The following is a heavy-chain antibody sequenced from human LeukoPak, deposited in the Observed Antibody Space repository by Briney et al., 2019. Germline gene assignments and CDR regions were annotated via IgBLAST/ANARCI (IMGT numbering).Heavy chain of an antibody. Sequence: PSETLSLTCTVSGGSISSGDYYWSWIHQPPGKGLEWIGYIYYSGSTYYNPSLKSRVTISVDTSKNQFSLKLSSVTAAETAVYYCARGENYDILTGYLFDYWGQGTLVTVSS. J-gene: IGHJ4*02. D-gene: IGHD3-9*01. V-gene: IGHV4-30-4*01. CDR1: GGSISSGDYY. CDR2: IYYSGST. CDR3: ARGENYDILTGYLFDY.